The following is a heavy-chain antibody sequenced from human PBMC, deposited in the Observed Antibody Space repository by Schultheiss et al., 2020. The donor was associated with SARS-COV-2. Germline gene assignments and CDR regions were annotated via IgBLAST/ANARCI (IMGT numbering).Heavy chain of an antibody. CDR1: GFTVSSNY. Sequence: ESLKISCAASGFTVSSNYMSWVRQAPGKGLEWIGYIYYSGSTNYNPSLKSRVTISVDRSKNQFSLKLSSVTAADTAVYYCARVHPGYYGMDVWGQGTTVTVSS. J-gene: IGHJ6*02. CDR2: IYYSGST. CDR3: ARVHPGYYGMDV. V-gene: IGHV4-59*02.